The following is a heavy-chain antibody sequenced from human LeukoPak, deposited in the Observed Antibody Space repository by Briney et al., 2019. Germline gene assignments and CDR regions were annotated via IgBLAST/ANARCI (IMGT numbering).Heavy chain of an antibody. D-gene: IGHD3-3*01. V-gene: IGHV3-11*01. CDR1: GFTFSDYY. J-gene: IGHJ5*02. Sequence: GGPLRLSCAASGFTFSDYYMSWIRQAPGKGLEWVSYISSSGSTIYYADSVKGRFTISRDNAKNSLYLQMNSLRAEDTAVYYCARDHDDFDNWFDPWGQGTLVTVSS. CDR2: ISSSGSTI. CDR3: ARDHDDFDNWFDP.